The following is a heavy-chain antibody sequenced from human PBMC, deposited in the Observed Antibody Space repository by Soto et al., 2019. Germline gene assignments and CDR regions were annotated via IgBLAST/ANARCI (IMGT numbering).Heavy chain of an antibody. D-gene: IGHD2-2*01. Sequence: SETLSLTCAVYGGSFSGYYWSWIRQPPGKGLEWIGEINHSGSTNYNPSLKSRVTISVDTSKNQFSLKLSSVTAADTAVYYCAREYCSSTSCYYYFDYWGQGTLVTVSS. J-gene: IGHJ4*02. CDR1: GGSFSGYY. V-gene: IGHV4-34*01. CDR2: INHSGST. CDR3: AREYCSSTSCYYYFDY.